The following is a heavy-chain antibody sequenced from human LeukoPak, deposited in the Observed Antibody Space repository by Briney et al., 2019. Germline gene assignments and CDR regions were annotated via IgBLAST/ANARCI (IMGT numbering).Heavy chain of an antibody. CDR3: ARGIGYYDFWSGYAETGYFDY. CDR1: GYTFTSYD. Sequence: ASVNVSCTASGYTFTSYDINWVRQATGQGLEWMGWMNPNSGNTGYAQKFQGRVTMTRNTSISTAYMELSSLRSEDTAVYYCARGIGYYDFWSGYAETGYFDYWGQGTLVTVSS. J-gene: IGHJ4*02. V-gene: IGHV1-8*01. D-gene: IGHD3-3*01. CDR2: MNPNSGNT.